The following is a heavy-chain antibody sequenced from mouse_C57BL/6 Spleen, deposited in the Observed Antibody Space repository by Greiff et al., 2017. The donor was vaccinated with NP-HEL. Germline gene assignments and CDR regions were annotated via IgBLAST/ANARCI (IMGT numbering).Heavy chain of an antibody. Sequence: EVQRVETGGGLVKPGGSLKLSCAASGFTFSDYGMHWVRQAPEKGLEWVAYISSGSSTIYYADTVKGRFTISRDNAKNTLFLQMTSLRSEDTAMYYCAKPFIYYDYFYYAMDYWGKGTSVTVSS. J-gene: IGHJ4*01. V-gene: IGHV5-17*01. CDR2: ISSGSSTI. D-gene: IGHD2-4*01. CDR1: GFTFSDYG. CDR3: AKPFIYYDYFYYAMDY.